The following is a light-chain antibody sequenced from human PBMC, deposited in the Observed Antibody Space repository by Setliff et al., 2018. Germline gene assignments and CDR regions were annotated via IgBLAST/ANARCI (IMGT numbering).Light chain of an antibody. CDR3: WSYAGDYTWV. CDR1: SSDVGGYNL. J-gene: IGLJ3*02. V-gene: IGLV2-11*01. Sequence: QSALAQPRSVSGSPGQSVTISCSGTSSDVGGYNLVSWFQQHPGKAPKLMIYDVTKRPAGVPVRFSGSKSGNTASLTISGLQPEDETDYYCWSYAGDYTWVFGGGTKSPS. CDR2: DVT.